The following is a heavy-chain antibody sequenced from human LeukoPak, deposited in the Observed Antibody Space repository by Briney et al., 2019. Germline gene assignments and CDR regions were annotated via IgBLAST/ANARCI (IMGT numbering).Heavy chain of an antibody. CDR2: ISSYNGNT. CDR1: GYTFTSYG. V-gene: IGHV1-18*01. Sequence: GASVKVSCKASGYTFTSYGISWVRQAPGQGLEWMGWISSYNGNTNYPQKLQGRVTLTTDTSTTTAYMELRSLRSDDTAVYYCAIGGWSSFDYWGRGTLVTVSS. CDR3: AIGGWSSFDY. J-gene: IGHJ4*02. D-gene: IGHD2-15*01.